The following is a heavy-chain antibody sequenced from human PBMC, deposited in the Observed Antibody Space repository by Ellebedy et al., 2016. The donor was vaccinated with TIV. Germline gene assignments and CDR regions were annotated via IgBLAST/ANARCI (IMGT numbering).Heavy chain of an antibody. CDR1: GFTFSSYD. V-gene: IGHV3-23*01. CDR2: ISGSGGST. Sequence: GESLKISCAASGFTFSSYDMSWVRQAPGKGLEWVSAISGSGGSTYYADSVKGRFTISRDNSKNTLSLQMNSLRAEDTAVYYCAKGQGGTKSPARLTIYYFDYWGQGTLVTVSS. J-gene: IGHJ4*02. D-gene: IGHD1/OR15-1a*01. CDR3: AKGQGGTKSPARLTIYYFDY.